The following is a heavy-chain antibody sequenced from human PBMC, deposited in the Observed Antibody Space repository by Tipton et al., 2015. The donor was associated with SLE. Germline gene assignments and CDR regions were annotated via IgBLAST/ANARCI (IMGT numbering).Heavy chain of an antibody. CDR1: GGSLKSINYS. V-gene: IGHV4-39*07. CDR3: ARTSPPGGDLYGAVLGQRIRLKRVAFDI. Sequence: TLSLTCPVSGGSLKSINYSWGWIRQPPGKGLEWIGTIYYSGNTYYNPSLKSRGTITVDRSKNQLSLKLISVTAADTAMYYCARTSPPGGDLYGAVLGQRIRLKRVAFDIWDQETMVTVSS. J-gene: IGHJ3*02. CDR2: IYYSGNT. D-gene: IGHD3-16*01.